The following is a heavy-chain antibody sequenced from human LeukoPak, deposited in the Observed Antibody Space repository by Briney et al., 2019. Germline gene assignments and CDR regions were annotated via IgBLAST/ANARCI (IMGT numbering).Heavy chain of an antibody. CDR2: ISSSGSTI. D-gene: IGHD5-24*01. J-gene: IGHJ4*02. CDR1: GFTFSSYE. CDR3: ARDPRDGYNY. V-gene: IGHV3-48*03. Sequence: GGSLRLSCAASGFTFSSYEMNLVRQAPGKGLEWISYISSSGSTIYYADSVKGRFTISRDNAKNSLYLQMNSLRAEDTAVYYCARDPRDGYNYWGQGTLVTVSS.